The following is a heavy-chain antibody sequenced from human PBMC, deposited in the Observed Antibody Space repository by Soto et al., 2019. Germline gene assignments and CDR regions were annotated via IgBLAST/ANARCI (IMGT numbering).Heavy chain of an antibody. V-gene: IGHV1-46*01. D-gene: IGHD5-18*01. Sequence: QVQLVQSGAEVKKPGASVKVSCKASGYTFTSYYMHWVRQAPGQGLEWMGIINPSGGSTSYAQKFQGRGTMTSDRSTSTVYMELSSLRSEDTAVYYCARVSTAIVMDLVYWVQGTLVTVSS. J-gene: IGHJ4*02. CDR2: INPSGGST. CDR3: ARVSTAIVMDLVY. CDR1: GYTFTSYY.